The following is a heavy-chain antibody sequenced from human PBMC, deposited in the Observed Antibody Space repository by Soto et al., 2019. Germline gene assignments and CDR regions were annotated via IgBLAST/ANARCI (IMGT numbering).Heavy chain of an antibody. CDR2: ISVYNGFT. J-gene: IGHJ4*02. V-gene: IGHV1-18*01. D-gene: IGHD6-13*01. Sequence: QVQLVQSGAEVKKPGASVRVSCRASGYTFPTYGIAWVRQAPGQGLEWMGWISVYNGFTHYAKKFRGRVTVTAETSKSTVYMELRSLTADDTAVYYCAREFEGQSSSWPFDYWGQGTLVTVSS. CDR1: GYTFPTYG. CDR3: AREFEGQSSSWPFDY.